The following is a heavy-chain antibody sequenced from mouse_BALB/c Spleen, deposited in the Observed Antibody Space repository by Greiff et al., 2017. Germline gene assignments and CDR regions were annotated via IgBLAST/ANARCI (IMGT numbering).Heavy chain of an antibody. CDR2: ISSGGSYT. CDR3: TRRVYGNYSWFAY. Sequence: EVQGVESGGGLVKPGGSLKLSCAASGFTFSSYTMSWVRQTPEKRLEWVATISSGGSYTYYPDSVKGRFTISRDNAKNTLYLQMSSLKSEDTAMYYCTRRVYGNYSWFAYWGQGTLVTVSA. CDR1: GFTFSSYT. J-gene: IGHJ3*01. D-gene: IGHD2-1*01. V-gene: IGHV5-6-4*01.